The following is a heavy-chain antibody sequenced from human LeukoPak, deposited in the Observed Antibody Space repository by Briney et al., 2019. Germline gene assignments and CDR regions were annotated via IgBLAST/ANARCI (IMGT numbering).Heavy chain of an antibody. CDR1: GGSISSYY. J-gene: IGHJ3*02. CDR3: ATYYYGGAFDI. V-gene: IGHV4-59*08. CDR2: IYYSGST. Sequence: PSETLSLTCTVSGGSISSYYWSWIRQPPWKALEWIGYIYYSGSTNYNPSLKSRVTISVDTSKNQFSLKLSSVTAADTAVYYCATYYYGGAFDIWGQGTMVTVSS. D-gene: IGHD3-22*01.